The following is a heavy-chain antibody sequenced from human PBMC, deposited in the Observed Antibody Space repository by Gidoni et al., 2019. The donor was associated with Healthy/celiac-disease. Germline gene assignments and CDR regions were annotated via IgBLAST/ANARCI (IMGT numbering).Heavy chain of an antibody. D-gene: IGHD6-6*01. CDR1: GGTFSSYA. Sequence: QVQLVQSGAVVRKPGSSVTVSCNASGGTFSSYAISWVRQAPGQGLEWRGGLIPIFGTANYAQKFQGRVTITADKSTSTAYMELSSLRSEDTAVYYCASSTIAARPGYWGQGTLVTVSS. CDR3: ASSTIAARPGY. J-gene: IGHJ4*02. V-gene: IGHV1-69*06. CDR2: LIPIFGTA.